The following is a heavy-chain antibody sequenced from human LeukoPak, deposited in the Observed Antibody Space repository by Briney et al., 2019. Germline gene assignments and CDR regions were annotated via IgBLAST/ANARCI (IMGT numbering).Heavy chain of an antibody. Sequence: PSETLSLTCTVSGGSISSYYWSWIRQPPGKGLEWIGYIYYSGSTNYNPSLKSRVTISVDTSKNQFSLKLSSVTAADTAVYYCARRYGDYVPEDYWGQGTLVTVSS. CDR2: IYYSGST. J-gene: IGHJ4*02. V-gene: IGHV4-59*01. D-gene: IGHD4-17*01. CDR3: ARRYGDYVPEDY. CDR1: GGSISSYY.